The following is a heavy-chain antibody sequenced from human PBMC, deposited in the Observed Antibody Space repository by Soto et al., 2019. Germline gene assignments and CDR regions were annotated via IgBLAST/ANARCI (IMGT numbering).Heavy chain of an antibody. CDR3: ARGSGRSYYYMDV. Sequence: GSVEVSCQGSGYTLPSYAMDLVGPAPGQRLEWMGWINAGNGNTKYSQKFQGRVTITRDTSASTAYMELSSLRSEDTAVYYCARGSGRSYYYMDVWGKGTTVTVSS. J-gene: IGHJ6*03. D-gene: IGHD3-10*01. V-gene: IGHV1-3*01. CDR2: INAGNGNT. CDR1: GYTLPSYA.